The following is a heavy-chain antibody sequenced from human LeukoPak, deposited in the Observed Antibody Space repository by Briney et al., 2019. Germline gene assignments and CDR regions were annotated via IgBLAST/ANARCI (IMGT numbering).Heavy chain of an antibody. CDR2: INHSGST. CDR1: GGSFSGYY. CDR3: ARGRRRRHFDY. D-gene: IGHD6-25*01. Sequence: SSETLSLTCAVYGGSFSGYYWSWIRQPPEKGLEWIGEINHSGSTNYNPSLMSRVTISVDTSKNQFSLKLSSVTAADTAVYYCARGRRRRHFDYWGQGTLVTVSS. J-gene: IGHJ4*02. V-gene: IGHV4-34*01.